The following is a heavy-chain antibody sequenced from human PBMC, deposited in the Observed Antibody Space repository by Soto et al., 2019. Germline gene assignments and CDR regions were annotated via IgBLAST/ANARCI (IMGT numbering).Heavy chain of an antibody. CDR2: ISGSGGST. Sequence: GGSLRLSCAASGFTFSSYAMSWVRQAPGKGLEWVPAISGSGGSTYYADSVKGRFTISRDNSKNTLYLQMNSLRAEDTAVYYCAKRIAAAGIQDYWGQGTLVTVSS. CDR1: GFTFSSYA. CDR3: AKRIAAAGIQDY. J-gene: IGHJ4*02. V-gene: IGHV3-23*01. D-gene: IGHD6-13*01.